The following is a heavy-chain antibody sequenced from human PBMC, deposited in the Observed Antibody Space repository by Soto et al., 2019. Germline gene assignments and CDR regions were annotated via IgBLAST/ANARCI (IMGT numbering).Heavy chain of an antibody. CDR1: GGSFSGYY. J-gene: IGHJ4*02. Sequence: SETLSLTCAVYGGSFSGYYWSWIRQPPGKGLEWIGYIYYSGSTNYNPSLKSRVTISVDTSKNQFSLKLSSVTAADTAVYYCATYQVVENFDYWGQGTLVTVSS. CDR3: ATYQVVENFDY. D-gene: IGHD2-2*01. CDR2: IYYSGST. V-gene: IGHV4-59*12.